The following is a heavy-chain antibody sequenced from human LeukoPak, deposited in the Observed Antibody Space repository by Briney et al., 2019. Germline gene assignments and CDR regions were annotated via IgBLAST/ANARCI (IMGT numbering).Heavy chain of an antibody. V-gene: IGHV3-30*02. D-gene: IGHD2-15*01. CDR1: GFTFSSYG. CDR2: IRYDGSKK. J-gene: IGHJ3*02. Sequence: PGGSLRLSWAASGFTFSSYGMHWVRRAPGKGLEWVAFIRYDGSKKYYADSVKGRFTISRDNSKSTLYLQMNTLRAEDTGVYYCAKDRLVVAVPGEPDAFDIWGQGTMVTVSS. CDR3: AKDRLVVAVPGEPDAFDI.